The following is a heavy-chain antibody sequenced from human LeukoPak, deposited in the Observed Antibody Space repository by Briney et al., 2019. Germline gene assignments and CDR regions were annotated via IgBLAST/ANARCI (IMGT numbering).Heavy chain of an antibody. CDR3: ATVGYSGYDGHYYYGMDV. D-gene: IGHD5-12*01. V-gene: IGHV1-24*01. CDR1: GYTPTELS. CDR2: FYPEDGET. J-gene: IGHJ6*02. Sequence: ASVKGSCKGFGYTPTELSMHWVRQAPGKRLEWMGGFYPEDGETIYAQKFQGRVTMTEDTSTDTAYMELSSLRSEDTAVYYCATVGYSGYDGHYYYGMDVWGQGTTVTVSS.